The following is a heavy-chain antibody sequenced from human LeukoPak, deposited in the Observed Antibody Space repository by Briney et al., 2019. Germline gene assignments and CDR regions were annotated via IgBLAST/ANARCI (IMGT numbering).Heavy chain of an antibody. D-gene: IGHD4-11*01. Sequence: GGSLRLACAASGFDFSNYWMYWVRQAPGKGLEWVANIKQDGSEKYYVDSVRGRFTISRDNAKNSLSLQMNSLRAEDTAVYYCASNYGGWGQGTLVTVSS. CDR2: IKQDGSEK. CDR1: GFDFSNYW. J-gene: IGHJ4*02. V-gene: IGHV3-7*03. CDR3: ASNYGG.